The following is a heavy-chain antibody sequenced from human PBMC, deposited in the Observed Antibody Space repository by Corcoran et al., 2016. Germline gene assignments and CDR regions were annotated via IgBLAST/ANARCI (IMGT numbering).Heavy chain of an antibody. V-gene: IGHV3-30*18. CDR2: ISYDGSNK. J-gene: IGHJ4*02. D-gene: IGHD2-21*02. CDR1: GFTFSSYG. Sequence: QVQLVESGGGVVQPGRSLRLSCAASGFTFSSYGMHWVRQAPGKGLEWVAVISYDGSNKYYADSVKGRFTISRDNSKNTLYLQMNSLRAEDTAVYYCAKDQGGAYCGGDCYSFYDYWGQGTLVTVSS. CDR3: AKDQGGAYCGGDCYSFYDY.